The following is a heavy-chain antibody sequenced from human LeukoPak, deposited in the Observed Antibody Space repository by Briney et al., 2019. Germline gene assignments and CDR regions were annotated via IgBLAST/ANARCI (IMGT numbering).Heavy chain of an antibody. CDR2: IYYSGST. CDR1: GVSISSGGYS. J-gene: IGHJ4*02. D-gene: IGHD1-26*01. Sequence: SETLSLTCAVSGVSISSGGYSWSWIRQPPGKGLEWIGYIYYSGSTNYNPSLKSRVTISVDTSKNQFSLKLSSVTAADTAVYYCAEGGLPNDYWGQGTLVTVSS. V-gene: IGHV4-61*08. CDR3: AEGGLPNDY.